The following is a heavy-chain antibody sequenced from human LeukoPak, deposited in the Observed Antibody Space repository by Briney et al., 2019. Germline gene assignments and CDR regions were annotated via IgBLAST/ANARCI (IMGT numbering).Heavy chain of an antibody. V-gene: IGHV4-34*01. Sequence: PSETLSLTCAVYGGSFSGYYWSWIRQPPGKGLEWIGEINHSGSTNYNPSLKSRVTISVDTSKNQFSLKLSSVTAADTAVYYCARTKNQVVTGAFDIWGQGTMVTVSS. D-gene: IGHD3-22*01. CDR1: GGSFSGYY. J-gene: IGHJ3*02. CDR2: INHSGST. CDR3: ARTKNQVVTGAFDI.